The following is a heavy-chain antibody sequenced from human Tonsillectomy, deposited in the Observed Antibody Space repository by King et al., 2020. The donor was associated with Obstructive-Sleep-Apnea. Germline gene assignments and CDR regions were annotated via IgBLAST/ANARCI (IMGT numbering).Heavy chain of an antibody. D-gene: IGHD1-26*01. V-gene: IGHV4-59*01. CDR1: GGSISSYY. CDR3: ARYYLKSAYFDY. J-gene: IGHJ4*02. Sequence: VQLQESGPGLVKPSETLSLTCTVSGGSISSYYWNWILQPPGKVLEWIGYIYYSWSTNYNPSLKSRCTISVDTSKNQFSLKLNSVTAADTAVYFCARYYLKSAYFDYWGQGTLVTVSS. CDR2: IYYSWST.